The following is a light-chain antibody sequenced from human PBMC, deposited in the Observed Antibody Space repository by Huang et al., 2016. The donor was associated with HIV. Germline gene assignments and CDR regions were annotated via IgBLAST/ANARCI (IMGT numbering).Light chain of an antibody. CDR1: QIVGTY. J-gene: IGKJ2*01. CDR3: QQRRDWPPYT. V-gene: IGKV3-11*01. Sequence: EIVLTQSPATLSLSPGERATLSCRASQIVGTYLGWYQQKPGQAPRLLLSDVSNRAAGIPARFSGSGSGTDFTLTISSLEPEDFAVYYCQQRRDWPPYTFGQGTKLEIK. CDR2: DVS.